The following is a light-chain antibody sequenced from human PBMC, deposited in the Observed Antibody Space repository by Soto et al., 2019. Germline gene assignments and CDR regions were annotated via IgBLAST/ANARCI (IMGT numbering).Light chain of an antibody. J-gene: IGLJ2*01. CDR3: SSYTSSSTLVV. CDR2: DVS. Sequence: QSVLTQPASVSGSPEQSITISCTGTSSDVGGYKFVSWYQQHPGKAPKLMIYDVSNRPSGVSNRFSGSKSGNTASLTISGLQAEDEADYYCSSYTSSSTLVVFGGGTKLTVL. V-gene: IGLV2-14*01. CDR1: SSDVGGYKF.